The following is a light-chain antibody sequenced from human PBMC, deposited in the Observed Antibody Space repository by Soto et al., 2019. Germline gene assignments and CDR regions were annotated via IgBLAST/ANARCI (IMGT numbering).Light chain of an antibody. CDR1: QSISSY. J-gene: IGKJ1*01. V-gene: IGKV3-11*01. CDR3: QQYGSSGT. Sequence: EVVLTQSPDTLSLPPGARVTLSCRASQSISSYLAWYQQNPGQAPRLLIYDASSRATGIPARFSGSGSGTDFTLTISSLEPEDFAVYYCQQYGSSGTFGQGTKVDIK. CDR2: DAS.